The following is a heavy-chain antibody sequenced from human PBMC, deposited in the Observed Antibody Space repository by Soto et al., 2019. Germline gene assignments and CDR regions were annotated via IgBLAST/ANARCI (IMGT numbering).Heavy chain of an antibody. V-gene: IGHV4-39*01. CDR1: GGSISSSSYY. CDR2: IYYSGST. J-gene: IGHJ4*02. CDR3: ARHGDYGDYDFDY. D-gene: IGHD4-17*01. Sequence: SETLSLTCTVSGGSISSSSYYWGWIRQPPGKGLEWIGSIYYSGSTYYSPSLKSRVTISVDTSKNQFSLKLSSVTAADTAVYYCARHGDYGDYDFDYWGQGTLVTVSS.